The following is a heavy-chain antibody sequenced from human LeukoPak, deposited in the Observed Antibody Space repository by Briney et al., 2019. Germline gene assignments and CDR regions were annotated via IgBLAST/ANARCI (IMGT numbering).Heavy chain of an antibody. D-gene: IGHD3-10*01. V-gene: IGHV3-21*01. CDR1: GFTFSSYS. CDR2: ISSSSSYI. CDR3: ARDLVSGTMGY. Sequence: GGSLRLSCAASGFTFSSYSMYWVRQAPGKGLEWVSSISSSSSYIYYADSVKGRFTISRDNAKNSLYLQMNSLRAEGTAVYYCARDLVSGTMGYWGQGTLVTVSS. J-gene: IGHJ4*02.